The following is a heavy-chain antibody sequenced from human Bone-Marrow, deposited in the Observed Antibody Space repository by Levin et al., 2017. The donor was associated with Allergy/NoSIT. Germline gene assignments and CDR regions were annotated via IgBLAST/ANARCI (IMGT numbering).Heavy chain of an antibody. D-gene: IGHD6-13*01. CDR2: IYYSGNT. V-gene: IGHV4-39*01. CDR3: ARQFWASAGIDPFDY. J-gene: IGHJ4*02. Sequence: SETLSLTCTVSGASISSSSYYWGWIRQPPGKGLEWIGSIYYSGNTYYNPSLKSRVSISGDTSNNQFSLKLSSVTAADTAVYYCARQFWASAGIDPFDYWGQGALVTVSS. CDR1: GASISSSSYY.